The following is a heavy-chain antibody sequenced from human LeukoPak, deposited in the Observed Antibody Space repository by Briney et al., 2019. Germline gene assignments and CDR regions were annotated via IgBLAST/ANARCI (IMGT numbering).Heavy chain of an antibody. CDR3: ARDHLLTSGWNKKYNWFDP. V-gene: IGHV1-46*01. CDR2: INPSGGST. J-gene: IGHJ5*02. Sequence: GASVKVSCKASGYTFTSYYMHWVRQAPGQGLEWMGIINPSGGSTSYAQKFQGRVTMTRDMSTSTVYMELSSLRSEDTAVYYCARDHLLTSGWNKKYNWFDPWGQGTLVTVSS. D-gene: IGHD6-19*01. CDR1: GYTFTSYY.